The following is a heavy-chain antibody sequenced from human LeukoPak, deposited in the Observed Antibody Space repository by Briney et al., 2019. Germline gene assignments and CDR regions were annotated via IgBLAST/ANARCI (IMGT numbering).Heavy chain of an antibody. J-gene: IGHJ4*02. CDR2: ISAGGGDT. V-gene: IGHV3-23*01. D-gene: IGHD2-2*01. CDR1: GFTFSNYA. Sequence: GGSLRLSCAASGFTFSNYAMSWVRQAAGKGLEWVSAISAGGGDTYSADSVKGRLTISRDNSKNTLYLQMNSLRAEDTAVYYCAKEREDIVVVPPYLDYWGQGTLVTVSS. CDR3: AKEREDIVVVPPYLDY.